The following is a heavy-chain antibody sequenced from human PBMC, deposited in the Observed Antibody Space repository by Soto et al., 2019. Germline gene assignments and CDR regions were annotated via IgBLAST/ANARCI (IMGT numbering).Heavy chain of an antibody. CDR3: ARDKDRQQRGGNYYYGIDV. CDR1: GGTFGNSA. Sequence: QVQLVQSGAEVKKPGSSVTVSCKASGGTFGNSAISWVRQAPGQGLEWMGGIIPMLPTPAYAQTFQGIVMMPADESTSTVYMELTSLRSENTAMYFCARDKDRQQRGGNYYYGIDVRGQGTRVTVSS. CDR2: IIPMLPTP. V-gene: IGHV1-69*12. J-gene: IGHJ6*02.